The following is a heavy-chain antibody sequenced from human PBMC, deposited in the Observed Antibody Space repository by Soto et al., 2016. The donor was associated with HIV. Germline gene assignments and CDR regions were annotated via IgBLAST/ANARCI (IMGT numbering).Heavy chain of an antibody. CDR2: IGTAGDT. CDR1: GFTFNTYD. CDR3: ARVKYGFGELALLTY. V-gene: IGHV3-13*04. Sequence: EVQLVESGGGLVQPGGSLRLSCAASGFTFNTYDMHWVRQATGKGLEWVSAIGTAGDTYYPGSVKGRFTISRENAKNSLYLQMNSLRAGXTAVYYCARVKYGFGELALLTYWGQGNPVTVSS. J-gene: IGHJ4*02. D-gene: IGHD3-10*01.